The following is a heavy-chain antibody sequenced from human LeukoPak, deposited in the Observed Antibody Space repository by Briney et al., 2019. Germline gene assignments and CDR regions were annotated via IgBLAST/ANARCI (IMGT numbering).Heavy chain of an antibody. Sequence: ASVKVSCKASGYTFTNYGITWMRQAPGQGLEWMGWINTYNGNTNYAQKLQGRVTITRDTSTNTPYMELSSLRCDDTAVFYCARDLVAGVGAPGAYWGQGALVTVSS. CDR2: INTYNGNT. V-gene: IGHV1-18*01. J-gene: IGHJ4*02. CDR3: ARDLVAGVGAPGAY. CDR1: GYTFTNYG. D-gene: IGHD1-26*01.